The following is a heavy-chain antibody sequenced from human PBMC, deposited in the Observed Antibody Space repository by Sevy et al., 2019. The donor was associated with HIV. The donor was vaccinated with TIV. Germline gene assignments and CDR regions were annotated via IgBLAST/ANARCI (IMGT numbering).Heavy chain of an antibody. D-gene: IGHD5-12*01. CDR3: AKVVADSNYYYGLDV. CDR2: IWFDGSNK. CDR1: GFTFSTYS. J-gene: IGHJ6*02. Sequence: GSLRLSCAASGFTFSTYSMHWVRQAPGKGLEWVALIWFDGSNKYYADSVKGRFTISRDNSKNTLYLQMNSLRAEDTAVYYCAKVVADSNYYYGLDVWGQGTTVTVSS. V-gene: IGHV3-33*06.